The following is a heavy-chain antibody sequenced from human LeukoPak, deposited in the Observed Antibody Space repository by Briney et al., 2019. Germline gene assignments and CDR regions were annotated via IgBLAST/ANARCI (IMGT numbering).Heavy chain of an antibody. Sequence: SQTLSLTCTVSGGSISSGDYYWSWIRQPPGKGLEWIGYIYYSGSTYYNPSLKSRVTISVDTSKNQFSLKLSSVTAADTAVYYCARAGLYCSSTSCFGDAFDIWGQGTMVTVSS. J-gene: IGHJ3*02. CDR1: GGSISSGDYY. CDR2: IYYSGST. CDR3: ARAGLYCSSTSCFGDAFDI. V-gene: IGHV4-30-4*01. D-gene: IGHD2-2*01.